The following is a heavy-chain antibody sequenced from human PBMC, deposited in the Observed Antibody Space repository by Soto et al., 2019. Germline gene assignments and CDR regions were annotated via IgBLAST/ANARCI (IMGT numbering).Heavy chain of an antibody. D-gene: IGHD3-10*01. Sequence: GGSLRLSCAASGFIFKMYWMHWVRRSPGKGLVWISRIYNDGTYSDYADSVRGRFTISRDNVNDTLYLQMNNLRAEDSGLYYCTRGPRPISTGTGAYWGQGTQVTVS. CDR1: GFIFKMYW. V-gene: IGHV3-74*01. CDR3: TRGPRPISTGTGAY. CDR2: IYNDGTYS. J-gene: IGHJ4*02.